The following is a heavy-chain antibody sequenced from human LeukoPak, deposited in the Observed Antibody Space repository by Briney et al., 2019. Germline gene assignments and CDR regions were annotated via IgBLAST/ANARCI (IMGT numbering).Heavy chain of an antibody. CDR2: INPTTGRT. Sequence: ASVKVSCKASEYTFTSYYIHWGRQAPGQGLEWMGVINPTTGRTTYAQKFQGRGTMTRDTSTRTVYMELSSLRSEDTAVYYCTRDADGGLVYDYWGQGTLVTVSS. V-gene: IGHV1-46*01. J-gene: IGHJ4*02. CDR1: EYTFTSYY. CDR3: TRDADGGLVYDY. D-gene: IGHD3/OR15-3a*01.